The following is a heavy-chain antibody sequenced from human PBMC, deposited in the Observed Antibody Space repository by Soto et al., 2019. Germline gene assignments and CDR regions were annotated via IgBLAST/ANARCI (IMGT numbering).Heavy chain of an antibody. V-gene: IGHV3-74*01. D-gene: IGHD2-2*01. CDR1: GFTFSSYW. CDR3: ARTPSTAYYYYYMHV. J-gene: IGHJ6*03. CDR2: INSDGSST. Sequence: GGSLRLSCAASGFTFSSYWMHWVRQAPGKGLVWVSRINSDGSSTSYADSVKGRFTISRDNAKNTLYLQMNSLRAEDTAVYYCARTPSTAYYYYYMHVWGKGTTVTVSS.